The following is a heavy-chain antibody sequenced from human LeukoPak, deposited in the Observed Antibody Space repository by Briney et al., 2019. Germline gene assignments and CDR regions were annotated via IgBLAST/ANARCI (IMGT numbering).Heavy chain of an antibody. CDR3: ATLYSGDAFDI. CDR2: IYSGGST. V-gene: IGHV3-53*01. CDR1: GFTVSSNY. D-gene: IGHD1-26*01. J-gene: IGHJ3*02. Sequence: GGSLRLSCAASGFTVSSNYMSWVRQAPGKGLEWVSVIYSGGSTYYADSVKGRFTISRDNSKNTLYLQMNSLRAEDTAVYYCATLYSGDAFDIWGQGTMVTVSS.